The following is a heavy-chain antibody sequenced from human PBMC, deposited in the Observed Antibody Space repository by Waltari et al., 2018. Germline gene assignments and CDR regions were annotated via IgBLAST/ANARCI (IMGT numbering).Heavy chain of an antibody. CDR2: IYYSGST. V-gene: IGHV4-59*11. D-gene: IGHD5-12*01. Sequence: QVQLQESGPGLVKPSETLSLTCTVSGGSISSHYWSWIRQPPGKGLEWIGYIYYSGSTNYNPSLKSRVTISVDTSKNQFSLKLSSVTAADTAVYYCARGRGATIGSYYFDYWGQGTLVTVSS. CDR3: ARGRGATIGSYYFDY. J-gene: IGHJ4*02. CDR1: GGSISSHY.